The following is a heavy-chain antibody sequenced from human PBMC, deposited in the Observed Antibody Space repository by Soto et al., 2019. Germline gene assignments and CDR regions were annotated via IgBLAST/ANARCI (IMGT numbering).Heavy chain of an antibody. D-gene: IGHD3-3*01. V-gene: IGHV4-59*01. Sequence: SETLSLTCTVSGGSISSYYWSWIWQPPGKGLEWIGYIYYSGSTNYNPSLKSRVTISVDTSKNQFSLKLSSVTAADTAVYYCARDQGYDFWSGYYSRYYFDYWGQGTLVTVSS. CDR2: IYYSGST. CDR3: ARDQGYDFWSGYYSRYYFDY. J-gene: IGHJ4*02. CDR1: GGSISSYY.